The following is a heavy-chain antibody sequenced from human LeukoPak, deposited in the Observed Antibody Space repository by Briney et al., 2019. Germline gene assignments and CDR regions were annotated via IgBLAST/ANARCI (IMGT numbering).Heavy chain of an antibody. D-gene: IGHD6-19*01. J-gene: IGHJ4*02. Sequence: SETLSLTCAVYGGSFSGYYWSWIRQPPGKGLEWIREINHSGSTNYNPSLKSRVTISVDTSKNQFSLKLSSVTAADTAVYYCARASDSSGYDHDYWGQGTLVTVSS. CDR3: ARASDSSGYDHDY. CDR1: GGSFSGYY. CDR2: INHSGST. V-gene: IGHV4-34*01.